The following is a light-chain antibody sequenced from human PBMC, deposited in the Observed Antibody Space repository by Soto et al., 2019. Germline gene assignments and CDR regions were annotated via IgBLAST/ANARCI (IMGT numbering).Light chain of an antibody. Sequence: EIVMTQSPATLSVSPGERATLSCRASQSVSSNLAWYQQKPGQAPRLLIYGASTRATGIPARFSGSGSGTEFTLTISSLRSEDFAVYYCQQYNTWPQTFGQGTQVEIK. V-gene: IGKV3-15*01. J-gene: IGKJ1*01. CDR1: QSVSSN. CDR3: QQYNTWPQT. CDR2: GAS.